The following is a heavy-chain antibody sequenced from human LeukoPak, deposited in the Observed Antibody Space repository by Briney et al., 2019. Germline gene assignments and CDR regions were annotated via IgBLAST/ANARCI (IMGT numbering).Heavy chain of an antibody. Sequence: PGGSLRLSSAASGFTFSSYAMSWVRQAPGKGPEWVSGISGSGDNTYYADSVKGRFTISRDNSKNTLYVQVNSLGTEDTAAYYCAKGSYYDSSGSFYFDYWGQGTLVTVSS. V-gene: IGHV3-23*01. CDR1: GFTFSSYA. CDR2: ISGSGDNT. CDR3: AKGSYYDSSGSFYFDY. J-gene: IGHJ4*02. D-gene: IGHD3-22*01.